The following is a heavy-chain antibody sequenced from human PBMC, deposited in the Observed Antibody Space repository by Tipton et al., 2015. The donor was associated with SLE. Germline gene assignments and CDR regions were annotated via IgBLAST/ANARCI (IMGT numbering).Heavy chain of an antibody. J-gene: IGHJ4*02. Sequence: TLSLTCTVSGGSISSSSYYWGWIRQPPGKGLEWIGEINHSGSTNYNPSLKSRVTISVDTSKNQFSLKLSSVTAADTAVYYCARGSRRGIAVAGHFDYWGQGTLVTVSS. CDR1: GGSISSSSYY. CDR3: ARGSRRGIAVAGHFDY. D-gene: IGHD6-19*01. CDR2: INHSGST. V-gene: IGHV4-39*07.